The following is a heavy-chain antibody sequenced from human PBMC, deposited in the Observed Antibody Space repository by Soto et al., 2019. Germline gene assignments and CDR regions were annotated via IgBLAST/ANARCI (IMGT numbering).Heavy chain of an antibody. CDR2: INAANGDT. V-gene: IGHV1-3*01. J-gene: IGHJ5*02. CDR1: GYTFTSYG. D-gene: IGHD6-13*01. CDR3: VRRHVSATGIDWFDP. Sequence: AALVKVSCKASGYTFTSYGIHWVRQAPGQRLEWMGWINAANGDTKYSPKFQGRVTITRDTSASTAYMELSSLRSEDTAVYYCVRRHVSATGIDWFDPWGQGTLVTVSS.